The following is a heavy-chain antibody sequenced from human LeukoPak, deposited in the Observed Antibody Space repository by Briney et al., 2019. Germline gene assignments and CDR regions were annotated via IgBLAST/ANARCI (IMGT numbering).Heavy chain of an antibody. CDR3: ARLRRIAAAGNTYYHGVDV. J-gene: IGHJ6*02. CDR2: INHGGST. Sequence: SETLSLTCAVYGGSFSGYYWNWLRQPPGKGLEWIGEINHGGSTNCNPSLKSRVTISVDTSKNQFSLKLRSVTAADTAVYYCARLRRIAAAGNTYYHGVDVWGQGTTVAVSS. V-gene: IGHV4-34*01. D-gene: IGHD6-13*01. CDR1: GGSFSGYY.